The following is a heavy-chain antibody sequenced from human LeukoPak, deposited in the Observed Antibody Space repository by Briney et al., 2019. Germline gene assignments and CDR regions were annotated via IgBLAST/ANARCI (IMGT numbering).Heavy chain of an antibody. CDR2: INAGNGNT. Sequence: ALVKVSCKASGYTFTSYAMHWVRQAPGQRLEWMGWINAGNGNTKYSQKFQGRVTITRDTSASTAYMELSSLRSEDTAVYYCATDALGYYGMDVWGQGTTVTVSS. CDR3: ATDALGYYGMDV. J-gene: IGHJ6*02. CDR1: GYTFTSYA. V-gene: IGHV1-3*01.